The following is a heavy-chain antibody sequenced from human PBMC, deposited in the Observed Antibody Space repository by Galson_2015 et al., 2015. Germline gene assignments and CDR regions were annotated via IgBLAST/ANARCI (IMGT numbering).Heavy chain of an antibody. CDR3: ARDRAEWLKKKYYYYGMDV. V-gene: IGHV3-33*01. CDR2: IWYDGSNK. CDR1: GFTFSSYG. Sequence: SLRLSCAASGFTFSSYGMHWVRQAPGKGLEWVAVIWYDGSNKYYADSVKGRFTISRDNSKNTLYLQMNSLRAEDTAVYYCARDRAEWLKKKYYYYGMDVWGQGTTVTVSS. D-gene: IGHD6-19*01. J-gene: IGHJ6*02.